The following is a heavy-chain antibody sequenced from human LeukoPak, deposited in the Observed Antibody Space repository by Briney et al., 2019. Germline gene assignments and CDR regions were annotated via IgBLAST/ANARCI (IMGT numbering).Heavy chain of an antibody. CDR3: ARYHSGYDDY. CDR2: IYYSGST. V-gene: IGHV4-59*11. Sequence: PSETLSLTCTVSGGSISGHYWSWIRQPPGKGLEWIGSIYYSGSTFYNPSLKSRVTISVDTSKNQFSLKLSSVTAADTAVYYCARYHSGYDDYWGQGTLVTVSS. CDR1: GGSISGHY. J-gene: IGHJ4*02. D-gene: IGHD5-12*01.